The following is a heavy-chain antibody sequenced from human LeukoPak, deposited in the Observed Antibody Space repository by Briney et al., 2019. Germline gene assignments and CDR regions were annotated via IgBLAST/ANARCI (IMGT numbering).Heavy chain of an antibody. D-gene: IGHD4-17*01. CDR2: IRYDGSNK. J-gene: IGHJ6*03. V-gene: IGHV3-30*02. CDR1: GFTFSSYE. Sequence: GGSLRLSCAASGFTFSSYEMNWVRQAPGKGLEWVAFIRYDGSNKYYADSVKGRFTISRDNSKNTLYLQMNSLRAEDTAVYYCAKVAYGDSINYYYYYMDVWGKGTTVTISS. CDR3: AKVAYGDSINYYYYYMDV.